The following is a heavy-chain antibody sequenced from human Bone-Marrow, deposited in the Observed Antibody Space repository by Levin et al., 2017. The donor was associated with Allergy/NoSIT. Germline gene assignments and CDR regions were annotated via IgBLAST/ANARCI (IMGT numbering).Heavy chain of an antibody. D-gene: IGHD4-23*01. CDR1: GFTFTSYS. V-gene: IGHV3-48*01. Sequence: GESLKISCVTSGFTFTSYSMNWFRQAPGKGLEWVSWIRTSSRTIYYADSVKGRFTISRDNAKKSLYLEMRNLRVEDTAVYYCARENFGDYVGPEGAIDVWGQGTVVTVSS. CDR3: ARENFGDYVGPEGAIDV. CDR2: IRTSSRTI. J-gene: IGHJ3*01.